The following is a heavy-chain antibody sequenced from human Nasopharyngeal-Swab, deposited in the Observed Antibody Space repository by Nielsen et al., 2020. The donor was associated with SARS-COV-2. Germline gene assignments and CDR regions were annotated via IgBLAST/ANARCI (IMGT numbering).Heavy chain of an antibody. CDR3: ARGSGYKSYYYYGMDV. J-gene: IGHJ6*02. D-gene: IGHD5-12*01. CDR2: ISSSSSTI. V-gene: IGHV3-48*02. Sequence: GESLKISCAASGFTFSSYSMNWVRQAPGKGLEWVSYISSSSSTIYYADSVKGRFTISRDNAKNSLYLQMNSLRDEDTAVYYCARGSGYKSYYYYGMDVWGQGTTVTVSS. CDR1: GFTFSSYS.